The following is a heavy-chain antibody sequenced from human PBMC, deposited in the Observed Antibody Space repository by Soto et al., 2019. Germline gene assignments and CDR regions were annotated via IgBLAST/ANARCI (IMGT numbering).Heavy chain of an antibody. CDR1: GGSISSGGYY. V-gene: IGHV4-31*03. J-gene: IGHJ4*02. CDR3: ARGGASFTGPAGY. Sequence: SETLSLTCSVSGGSISSGGYYWSWIRQHPVKGLEWIGYIFHSGSTHYNPSLKSRLTMSADTSKNQLSLRLTSVTAADTAVYYCARGGASFTGPAGYWGQGTLVTVSS. D-gene: IGHD3-16*01. CDR2: IFHSGST.